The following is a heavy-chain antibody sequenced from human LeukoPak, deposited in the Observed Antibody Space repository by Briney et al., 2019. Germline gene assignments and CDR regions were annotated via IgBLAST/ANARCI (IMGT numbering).Heavy chain of an antibody. CDR3: ARGRVVVLAATRTSLGS. V-gene: IGHV3-21*01. Sequence: GGSLRLSCAASGFTFSIYSMNWVRQAPGKGLEWVSSISSRSNYIYYADSVKGRFTISRDNAKNSLYPQMNSLTADDTAVYYCARGRVVVLAATRTSLGSWGQGTLVTVSS. CDR1: GFTFSIYS. CDR2: ISSRSNYI. J-gene: IGHJ5*02. D-gene: IGHD2-15*01.